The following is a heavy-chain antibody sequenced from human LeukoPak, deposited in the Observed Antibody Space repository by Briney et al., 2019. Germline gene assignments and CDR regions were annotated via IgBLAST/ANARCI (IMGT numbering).Heavy chain of an antibody. J-gene: IGHJ4*02. D-gene: IGHD3-22*01. V-gene: IGHV3-48*04. CDR1: GFTFGSYA. CDR3: ARDLDYDRIYYFDY. CDR2: ISSSGSTI. Sequence: GGSLRLSCAASGFTFGSYAMYWVRQAPGKGLEWVSYISSSGSTIYYADSVKGRFTISRDNAKNSLYLQMNSLRAEDTAVYYCARDLDYDRIYYFDYWGQGTLVNVSS.